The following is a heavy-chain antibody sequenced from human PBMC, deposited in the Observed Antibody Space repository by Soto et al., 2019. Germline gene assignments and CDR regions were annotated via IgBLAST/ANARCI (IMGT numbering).Heavy chain of an antibody. V-gene: IGHV1-3*01. CDR2: INAGNGNT. J-gene: IGHJ4*02. D-gene: IGHD2-2*02. CDR3: ARDKGYCSSTSCYNPLFDY. CDR1: GYTFTTYA. Sequence: ASVKVSCKASGYTFTTYAMHWVRQAPGQRLEWMGWINAGNGNTKYSQKFQGRVTITRDTSASTAYMDLSSLRSEDTAVYYCARDKGYCSSTSCYNPLFDYWGQGTLVTVSS.